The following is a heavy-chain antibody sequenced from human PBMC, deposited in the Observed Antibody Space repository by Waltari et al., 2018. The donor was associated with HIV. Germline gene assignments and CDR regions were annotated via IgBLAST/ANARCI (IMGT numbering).Heavy chain of an antibody. Sequence: QVQLQESGPGLVKPSQTLSLTCTVSGGSISSGGYYWCWIRQHPGKGLEWIGYIYYSGSTYYNPSLKSLVTISVDTSKNQFSLKLSSVTAADTAVYYCARSISTASNAFDIWGQGTMVTVSS. D-gene: IGHD6-6*01. V-gene: IGHV4-31*01. CDR3: ARSISTASNAFDI. CDR2: IYYSGST. CDR1: GGSISSGGYY. J-gene: IGHJ3*02.